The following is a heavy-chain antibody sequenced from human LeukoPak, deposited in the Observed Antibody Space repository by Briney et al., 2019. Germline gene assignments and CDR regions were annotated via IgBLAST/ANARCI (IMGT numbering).Heavy chain of an antibody. CDR1: GYTFTSYG. D-gene: IGHD6-13*01. V-gene: IGHV1-18*01. CDR3: ARVAAADYFDY. J-gene: IGHJ4*02. CDR2: INPYNGNT. Sequence: ASVKPSCKASGYTFTSYGISWVRQAPGQGLEWMGWINPYNGNTNYAQKRQGRVTMTTDTSTSTACMELRSLRSDDTAVYYCARVAAADYFDYWGQGTLVTVSS.